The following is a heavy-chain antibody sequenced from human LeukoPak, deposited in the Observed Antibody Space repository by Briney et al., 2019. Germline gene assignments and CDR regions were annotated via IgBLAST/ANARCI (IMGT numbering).Heavy chain of an antibody. J-gene: IGHJ4*02. CDR1: GFTFSTYA. D-gene: IGHD3-22*01. Sequence: GGSLRLSCAASGFTFSTYAMSWVRRAPGKGLEWVSTVSGSGSSAYYADSVKGRFTISRDNSKNTVYLQMNSLRAEDTAVYYCARYYYDRSGYPYYLDYWGQGTMVTVSS. CDR2: VSGSGSSA. CDR3: ARYYYDRSGYPYYLDY. V-gene: IGHV3-23*01.